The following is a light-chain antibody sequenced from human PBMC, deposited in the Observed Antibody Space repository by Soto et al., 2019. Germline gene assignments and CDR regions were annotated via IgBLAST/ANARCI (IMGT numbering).Light chain of an antibody. CDR2: DAS. V-gene: IGKV3-11*01. Sequence: EIVMTQSPATLSGSPGESATLSFRASQSVSSYLAWYQQKPGQAPRLLFYDASNTATGIPARFSGSGSGTDFTLTISSLEPEDFAVYYCQQRSNWTLTFGGGTKVDNK. J-gene: IGKJ4*01. CDR3: QQRSNWTLT. CDR1: QSVSSY.